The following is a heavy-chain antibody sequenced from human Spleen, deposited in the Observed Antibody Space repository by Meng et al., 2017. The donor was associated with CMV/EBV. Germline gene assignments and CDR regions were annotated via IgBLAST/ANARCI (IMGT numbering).Heavy chain of an antibody. D-gene: IGHD6-13*01. J-gene: IGHJ6*02. V-gene: IGHV3-21*01. CDR3: ARETSIAAAGLYYYGMDV. Sequence: GGSLRLSCAASGFTFRSYAMNWVRQAPGKGLEWVSSISSSSSYIYYADSVKGRFTISRDNAKNSLYLQMNSLRAEDTAVYYCARETSIAAAGLYYYGMDVRGQGTMVTVSS. CDR2: ISSSSSYI. CDR1: GFTFRSYA.